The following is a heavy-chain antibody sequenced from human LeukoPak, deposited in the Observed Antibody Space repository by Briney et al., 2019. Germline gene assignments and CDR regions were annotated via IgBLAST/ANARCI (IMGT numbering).Heavy chain of an antibody. J-gene: IGHJ5*02. CDR2: ISAYNGNT. Sequence: GASVKVSCKASGYTFTGYYMHWVRQAPGQGLEWMGWISAYNGNTNYAQKLQGRVTMTTDTSTSTAYMELRSLRSDDTAVYYCARDQVTIFGVDLNWFDPWGQGTLVTVSS. CDR1: GYTFTGYY. CDR3: ARDQVTIFGVDLNWFDP. D-gene: IGHD3-3*01. V-gene: IGHV1-18*04.